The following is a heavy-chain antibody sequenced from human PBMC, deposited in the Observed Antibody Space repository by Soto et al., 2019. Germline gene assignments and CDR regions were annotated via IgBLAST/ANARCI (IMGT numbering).Heavy chain of an antibody. CDR3: ARRVDCSGGSCYSFYYYYGMEV. CDR2: IYYSGST. CDR1: GGSISSSSYY. D-gene: IGHD2-15*01. V-gene: IGHV4-39*01. J-gene: IGHJ6*02. Sequence: SETLSLTCXVSGGSISSSSYYWGWIRQPPGKGREWIGSIYYSGSTYYNPSLKSRVTISVDTSMNQFSLKLSSVTAADTAVYYCARRVDCSGGSCYSFYYYYGMEVWGQGTTVTVSS.